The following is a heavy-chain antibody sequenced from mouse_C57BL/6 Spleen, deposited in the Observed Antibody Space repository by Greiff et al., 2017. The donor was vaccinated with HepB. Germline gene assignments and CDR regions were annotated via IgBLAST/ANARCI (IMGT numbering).Heavy chain of an antibody. CDR3: ARGHYYGSEGYFDV. Sequence: VQLQQSGPELVKPGASVKISCKASGYTFTDYYMNWVKQSHGKSLEWIGDINPNNGGTSYNQKFKGKATLTVDKSSSTAYMELRSLTSEDSAVYYCARGHYYGSEGYFDVWGTGTTVTVSS. CDR2: INPNNGGT. CDR1: GYTFTDYY. J-gene: IGHJ1*03. V-gene: IGHV1-26*01. D-gene: IGHD1-1*01.